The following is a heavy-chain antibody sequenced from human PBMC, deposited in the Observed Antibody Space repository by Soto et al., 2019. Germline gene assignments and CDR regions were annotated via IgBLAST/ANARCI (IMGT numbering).Heavy chain of an antibody. V-gene: IGHV4-34*01. Sequence: SETLSLTCGFYGGSFSGYYWSLIRQPPGKGLEWIGEINHSGSTNYNPSLKSRVTISVDTSKNQFSLKLSSVTAADTAVYYFSRSRYCSGGSCYYPDYWVQGTLVTVSS. CDR3: SRSRYCSGGSCYYPDY. CDR2: INHSGST. J-gene: IGHJ4*02. CDR1: GGSFSGYY. D-gene: IGHD2-15*01.